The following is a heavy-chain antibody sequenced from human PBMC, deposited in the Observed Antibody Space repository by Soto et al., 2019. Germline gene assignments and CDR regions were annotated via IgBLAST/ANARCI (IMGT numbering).Heavy chain of an antibody. CDR3: ARAQGSGFLVS. Sequence: SETLSLTCTVSGGSISSGDYYWSWIRQPPGKGLEWIGYIYYSGSTYYNPSLRSRVTISVDTSKNQFSLKLSSVTAADTAVYYCARAQGSGFLVSWGQGTLVTVSS. CDR2: IYYSGST. CDR1: GGSISSGDYY. J-gene: IGHJ4*02. V-gene: IGHV4-30-4*01. D-gene: IGHD3-10*01.